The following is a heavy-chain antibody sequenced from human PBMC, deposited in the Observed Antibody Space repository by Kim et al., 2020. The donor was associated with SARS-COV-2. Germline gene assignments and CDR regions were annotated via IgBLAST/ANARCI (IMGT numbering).Heavy chain of an antibody. CDR3: GRHPGSTRDYLPDHYYLDV. CDR1: GGSMINSF. CDR2: LFYDGSP. V-gene: IGHV4-59*08. Sequence: SETLSLTCTVSGGSMINSFWSWIRKPPGKALEWIGFLFYDGSPNYNPSLKSRVTISVVTSKNLFFLNLSSVTAADTAIYYCGRHPGSTRDYLPDHYYLDVWGKGTTVTVSS. J-gene: IGHJ6*03. D-gene: IGHD4-17*01.